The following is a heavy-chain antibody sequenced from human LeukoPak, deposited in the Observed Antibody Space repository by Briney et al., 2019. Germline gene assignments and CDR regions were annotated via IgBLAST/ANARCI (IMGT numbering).Heavy chain of an antibody. D-gene: IGHD2-2*02. J-gene: IGHJ4*02. CDR1: GFSLSTSGVG. CDR2: IYWDDDK. Sequence: SGPTLVNPTQTLTLTCTFSGFSLSTSGVGVGWIRQPPGKALEWLALIYWDDDKRYSPSLKSRLTITKDTSKNQVVLTMTNMDPVDTATYYCAHRGPGGLYVHFDYWGQGTLVTVSS. CDR3: AHRGPGGLYVHFDY. V-gene: IGHV2-5*02.